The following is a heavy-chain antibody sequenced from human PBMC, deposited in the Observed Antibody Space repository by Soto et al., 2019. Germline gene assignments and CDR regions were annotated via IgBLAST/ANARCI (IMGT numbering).Heavy chain of an antibody. CDR1: GGSIDGHN. Sequence: QVQLHESGPGLVKPSETLSLTCTVSGGSIDGHNCAWIRQTPGKARGWSGYVYSTGGSGYKPSLRGXVXXSMDTSKRQSSLPMRSVTAADTAVYYCVRQGIGNLHGLVDLWGRGTTVTVSS. CDR3: VRQGIGNLHGLVDL. D-gene: IGHD3-10*01. CDR2: VYSTGGS. J-gene: IGHJ6*02. V-gene: IGHV4-59*08.